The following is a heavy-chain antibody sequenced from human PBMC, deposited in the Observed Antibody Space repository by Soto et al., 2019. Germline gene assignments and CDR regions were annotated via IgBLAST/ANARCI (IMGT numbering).Heavy chain of an antibody. CDR2: IYYTGTT. CDR1: VGSISSGAYY. D-gene: IGHD3-16*02. J-gene: IGHJ4*02. V-gene: IGHV4-31*01. Sequence: QVQLQESGPGLVKPSQTLSLTCTVSVGSISSGAYYWTWIRQLPGKGPEWIGYIYYTGTTYYNPTLKSPLTLAVDTFKSPFSLKRKSVDVADPAVYYCARMFPQDDSVWRSNHYNFGYWGQGTLVTVSS. CDR3: ARMFPQDDSVWRSNHYNFGY.